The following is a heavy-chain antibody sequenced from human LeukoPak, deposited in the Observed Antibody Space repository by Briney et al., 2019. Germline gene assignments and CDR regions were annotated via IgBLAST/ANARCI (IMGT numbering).Heavy chain of an antibody. CDR2: IYPGDSDT. CDR1: GYSFINYW. V-gene: IGHV5-51*01. Sequence: GESLKISCKGSGYSFINYWIGWVRQMPGKGLEWMGIIYPGDSDTRYSPSFQGQVTISVDKSIRTAYLRWSSLRAEDMAVYYCARWGLWSGESRGFDYWGQGTLVTVSS. D-gene: IGHD3-10*01. CDR3: ARWGLWSGESRGFDY. J-gene: IGHJ4*02.